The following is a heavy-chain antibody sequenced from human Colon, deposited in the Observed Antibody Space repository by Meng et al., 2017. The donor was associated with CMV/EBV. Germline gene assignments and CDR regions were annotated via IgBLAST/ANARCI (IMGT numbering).Heavy chain of an antibody. D-gene: IGHD2-21*01. Sequence: GFTFSDYSMMWVRQTTGKGMEWVTSIGSGGYPVFYADSGKGRCTGSRDNDQNSRCLQMDSLRADDTAVYYCSRRYWQRSDLMYPHDYWGQGTLVTVSS. CDR1: GFTFSDYS. CDR2: IGSGGYPV. CDR3: SRRYWQRSDLMYPHDY. J-gene: IGHJ4*02. V-gene: IGHV3-21*01.